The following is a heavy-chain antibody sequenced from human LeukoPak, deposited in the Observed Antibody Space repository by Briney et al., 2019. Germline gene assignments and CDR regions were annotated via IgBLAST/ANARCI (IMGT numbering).Heavy chain of an antibody. D-gene: IGHD2-2*01. Sequence: ASVKVSCKASGYTFTGYYMHWVRQAPRQGLEWMGWINPNSGGTNYAQKFQGRVTMTRDTSISTAYMELSRLRSDDTAVYYCAREKEELGYCSSTSCYGVDYWGQGTLVTVSS. V-gene: IGHV1-2*02. CDR3: AREKEELGYCSSTSCYGVDY. CDR2: INPNSGGT. CDR1: GYTFTGYY. J-gene: IGHJ4*02.